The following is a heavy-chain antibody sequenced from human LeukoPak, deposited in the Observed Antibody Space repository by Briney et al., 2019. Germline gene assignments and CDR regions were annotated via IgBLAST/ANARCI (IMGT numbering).Heavy chain of an antibody. D-gene: IGHD1-26*01. CDR2: ISWNSGSI. V-gene: IGHV3-9*01. CDR1: GFTFDDYA. J-gene: IGHJ4*02. Sequence: GGSPRLSCAASGFTFDDYAMHWVRQAPGKGLEWVSGISWNSGSIGYADSVKGRFTISRDNAKNSLYLQMNSLRAEDTAVYYCARENSGSYPKVDYWGQGTLVTVSS. CDR3: ARENSGSYPKVDY.